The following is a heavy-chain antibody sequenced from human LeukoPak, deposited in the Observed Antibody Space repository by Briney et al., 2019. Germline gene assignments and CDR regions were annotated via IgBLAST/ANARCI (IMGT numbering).Heavy chain of an antibody. J-gene: IGHJ4*02. CDR2: TNEAGGDK. Sequence: GGPLSLSCAASGLTFSSYAIPWVRQAPGKGLECVASTNEAGGDKLYVDSVKGRFTISRDNSKNSLSLQMNSLTAEDTAIYYCAIATTGRGAFGSWGQGTLVSVSS. V-gene: IGHV3-7*01. CDR1: GLTFSSYA. CDR3: AIATTGRGAFGS. D-gene: IGHD1-1*01.